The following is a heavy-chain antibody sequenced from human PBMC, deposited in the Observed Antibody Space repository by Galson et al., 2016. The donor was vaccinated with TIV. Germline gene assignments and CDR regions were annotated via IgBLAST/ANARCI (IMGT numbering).Heavy chain of an antibody. J-gene: IGHJ4*02. D-gene: IGHD2-2*02. CDR2: IRYDGSKE. Sequence: CAASGFTFSTYDIHWVRQAPGKGLEWVAFIRYDGSKEYYAGSVKGRFTISRDTSKDTLYLQMSSLRAEDTALYYCAKGKGSSCYSGADYWGQGTLVTVSS. CDR1: GFTFSTYD. CDR3: AKGKGSSCYSGADY. V-gene: IGHV3-30*02.